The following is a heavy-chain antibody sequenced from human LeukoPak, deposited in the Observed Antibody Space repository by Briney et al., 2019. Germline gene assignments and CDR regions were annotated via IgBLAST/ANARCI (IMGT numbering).Heavy chain of an antibody. CDR1: GFTFNNFG. Sequence: GGSLRLSCAASGFTFNNFGMHWVRQAPGKGLEWVSFIGYEGVHKYYAHSVKGRFTISKDNSKATLYLQMNSLRPEDTAVYYCAKDLHGGYSSDYWGQGTLVTVFS. D-gene: IGHD4-23*01. V-gene: IGHV3-30*02. CDR3: AKDLHGGYSSDY. CDR2: IGYEGVHK. J-gene: IGHJ4*02.